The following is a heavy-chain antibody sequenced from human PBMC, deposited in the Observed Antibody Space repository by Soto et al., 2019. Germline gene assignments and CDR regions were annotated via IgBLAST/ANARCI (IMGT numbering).Heavy chain of an antibody. CDR3: VKERADFDTVPHATSGMDG. D-gene: IGHD2-15*01. V-gene: IGHV3-30*18. CDR1: GFSFNKFG. CDR2: LSYDGNHD. J-gene: IGHJ6*04. Sequence: QIQLVQSGGGVVQPGGSLRLSCTASGFSFNKFGMHWVRQTPGKGLEWVASLSYDGNHDFYADSVTGRLIISRDNSNNTLYMQVHTMTVDDTAVYYCVKERADFDTVPHATSGMDGWRTGTTVTVSS.